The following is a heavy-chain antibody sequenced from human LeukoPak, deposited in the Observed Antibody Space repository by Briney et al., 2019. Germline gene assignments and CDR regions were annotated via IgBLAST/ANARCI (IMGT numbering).Heavy chain of an antibody. CDR2: ISYSGST. J-gene: IGHJ4*02. D-gene: IGHD3-9*01. Sequence: PSETLSLTCTVSGGSISSGAYYWSWIRQPPGKGLEWIGYISYSGSTYYNSSLKSRVTISIDTSNNQFFLKLNSVTAAETAVYYCARQRGKMRYFDFVALDYWGQGTLVTVSS. V-gene: IGHV4-30-4*01. CDR1: GGSISSGAYY. CDR3: ARQRGKMRYFDFVALDY.